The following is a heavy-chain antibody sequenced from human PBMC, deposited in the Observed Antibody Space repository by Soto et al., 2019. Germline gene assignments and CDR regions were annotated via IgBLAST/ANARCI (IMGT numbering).Heavy chain of an antibody. V-gene: IGHV3-21*01. CDR2: ISGGSDYI. D-gene: IGHD2-15*01. CDR1: GVTFDSYS. CDR3: VRDGNKFGNWFDP. J-gene: IGHJ5*02. Sequence: GGSLRLSCAASGVTFDSYSMNWIRQAPGKGLEWVSSISGGSDYIYYADSVRGRFTISRDNSQKSLYLQMNSLRDEDTAIYYCVRDGNKFGNWFDPWGQGTLVTVSS.